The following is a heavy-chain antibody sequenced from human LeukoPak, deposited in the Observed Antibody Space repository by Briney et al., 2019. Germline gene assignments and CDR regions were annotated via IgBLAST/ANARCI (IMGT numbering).Heavy chain of an antibody. J-gene: IGHJ3*02. CDR1: GYSISSGYY. V-gene: IGHV4-38-2*01. CDR2: IYHSGST. CDR3: AGGGKNIVIGAFDI. D-gene: IGHD2/OR15-2a*01. Sequence: PSETLSLTCAVSGYSISSGYYWGWIRQPPGKGLEWIGSIYHSGSTYYNPSLKSRVTISVDTSKNQFSLKLSSVTAADTAVYYCAGGGKNIVIGAFDIWGQGTTVTVSS.